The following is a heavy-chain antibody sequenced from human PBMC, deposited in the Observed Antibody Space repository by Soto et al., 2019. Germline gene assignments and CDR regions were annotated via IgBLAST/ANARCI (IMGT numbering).Heavy chain of an antibody. J-gene: IGHJ6*02. V-gene: IGHV1-69*13. Sequence: ASVKVSCKASGGTFSSYAISWVRQAPGQGLEWMGGIIPIFGTANYAQKFQGRVTITADESTSTAYMELSSLRSEDTAVYYCAREEADYGATKYYYYGMDVWGQGTTVTVSS. CDR1: GGTFSSYA. CDR2: IIPIFGTA. D-gene: IGHD4-17*01. CDR3: AREEADYGATKYYYYGMDV.